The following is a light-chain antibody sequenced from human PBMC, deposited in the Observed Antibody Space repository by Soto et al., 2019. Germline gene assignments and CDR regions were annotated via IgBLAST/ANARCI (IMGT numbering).Light chain of an antibody. CDR3: QVWDDSSDCWV. Sequence: SYELTQPPSVSVAPGQTASITCGGKNIETKSVHWYHQKPGQAPVLVDRPSGIPERFSGSTSVNTATLTISRVESGDEADYYCQVWDDSSDCWVFGGGTKVTVL. CDR1: NIETKS. V-gene: IGLV3-21*02. J-gene: IGLJ3*02.